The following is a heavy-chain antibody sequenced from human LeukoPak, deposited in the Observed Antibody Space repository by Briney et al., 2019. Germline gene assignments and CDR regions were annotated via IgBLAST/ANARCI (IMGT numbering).Heavy chain of an antibody. CDR3: AKERLLWFGELFDY. CDR1: GFTFSSYG. D-gene: IGHD3-10*01. J-gene: IGHJ4*02. V-gene: IGHV3-30*18. CDR2: ISYDGSNK. Sequence: PGRSLRLSCAASGFTFSSYGMHWVRQAPGKGLEWLAVISYDGSNKYYADSVKGRFTISRDNSKNTLYLQMNSLRAEDTAVYYCAKERLLWFGELFDYWGQGTLVTVSS.